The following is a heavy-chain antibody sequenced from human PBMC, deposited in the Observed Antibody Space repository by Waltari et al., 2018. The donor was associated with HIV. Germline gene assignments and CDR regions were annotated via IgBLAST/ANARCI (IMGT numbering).Heavy chain of an antibody. Sequence: QLLESGGGLVEPGGSLRLTCAASGLIFTDFAMDWVRQAPGKGLEWVSAIRGGGETFYADSVKGRFTISRDNSKNTLYLQMNSLRADDAAVYYCVKDSGRAADVFDLWGQGTMVTVSS. CDR2: IRGGGET. D-gene: IGHD3-10*01. CDR1: GLIFTDFA. V-gene: IGHV3-23*01. J-gene: IGHJ3*01. CDR3: VKDSGRAADVFDL.